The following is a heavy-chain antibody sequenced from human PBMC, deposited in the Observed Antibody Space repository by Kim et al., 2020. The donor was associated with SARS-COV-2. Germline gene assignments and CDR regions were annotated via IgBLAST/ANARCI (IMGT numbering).Heavy chain of an antibody. D-gene: IGHD3-10*01. CDR3: ARTRILPTGTRPYPFNLFDP. V-gene: IGHV4-39*07. J-gene: IGHJ5*02. Sequence: SETLSLTCTVSGGSISSSSYYWGWIRQPPGKGLEWIGSIYYNGSTYYNSSLKSRVTISVDTSKNQFSLKLSSVTAADTAVYYCARTRILPTGTRPYPFNLFDPWGQGTLLTDST. CDR1: GGSISSSSYY. CDR2: IYYNGST.